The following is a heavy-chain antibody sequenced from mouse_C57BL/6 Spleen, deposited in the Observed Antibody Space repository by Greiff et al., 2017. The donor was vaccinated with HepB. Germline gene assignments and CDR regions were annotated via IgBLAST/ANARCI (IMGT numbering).Heavy chain of an antibody. CDR3: ARASSGYGYAMDY. CDR1: GYSITSGYY. Sequence: EVKLQESGPGLVKPSQSLSLTCSVTGYSITSGYYWNWIRQFPGNKLEWMGYISYDGSNNYNPSLKNRISITRDTSKNQVFLKLNSVTTEDTATYYCARASSGYGYAMDYWGQGTSVTVSS. V-gene: IGHV3-6*01. J-gene: IGHJ4*01. D-gene: IGHD3-2*02. CDR2: ISYDGSN.